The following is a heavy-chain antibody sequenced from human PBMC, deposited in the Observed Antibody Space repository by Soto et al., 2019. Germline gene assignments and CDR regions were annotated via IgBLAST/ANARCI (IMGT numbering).Heavy chain of an antibody. D-gene: IGHD1-26*01. V-gene: IGHV3-30*18. J-gene: IGHJ3*02. Sequence: VGSLRLSCASSVFTFSSYDIHCVRHSPGKGLEWVAVISYDGSKKYYADSVKGQFTISRDNSKNTLYLQMNSLRAEDTAVYYCAKAYSGPFDIWGQGTMVNVSS. CDR2: ISYDGSKK. CDR1: VFTFSSYD. CDR3: AKAYSGPFDI.